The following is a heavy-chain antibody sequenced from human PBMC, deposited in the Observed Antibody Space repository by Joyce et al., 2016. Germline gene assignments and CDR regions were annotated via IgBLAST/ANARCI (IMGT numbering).Heavy chain of an antibody. CDR1: GFTFSGNS. CDR2: IKQDGSSV. Sequence: EVQLVESGGGLVQPGGSLRLSCAASGFTFSGNSMSWLRQAPGGVLDWVANIKQDGSSVYYLDSVKGRFTVSRDNARSLVHLQMVSLRVEDTALYYCARGKAFDVWGQGTMVTVSS. CDR3: ARGKAFDV. J-gene: IGHJ3*01. V-gene: IGHV3-7*01.